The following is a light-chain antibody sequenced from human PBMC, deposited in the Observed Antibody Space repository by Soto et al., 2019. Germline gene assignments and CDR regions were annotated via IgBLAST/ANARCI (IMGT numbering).Light chain of an antibody. CDR2: KAS. CDR3: QQYNSYPLT. V-gene: IGKV1-5*03. J-gene: IGKJ4*01. CDR1: QSISSW. Sequence: DIQMTQSPSTLSASVGDRVTITCRASQSISSWLAWYQQKPGKAPNLLIYKASILESGVPSRFSGSGSGTELTLTISSLQPDDFATYYCQQYNSYPLTFGGETKMEIK.